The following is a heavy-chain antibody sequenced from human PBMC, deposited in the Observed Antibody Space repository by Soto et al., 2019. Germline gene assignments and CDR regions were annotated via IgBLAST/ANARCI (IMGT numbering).Heavy chain of an antibody. CDR3: ALGYCTNGVCPSYYYYGMDV. D-gene: IGHD2-8*01. CDR1: GGSFSGYY. Sequence: ASETLSLTCAVYGGSFSGYYWCWIRQPPGKGLEWIGEINHSGSTNYNPSLKSRVTISVDTSKNQFSLKLSSVTAADTAVYYCALGYCTNGVCPSYYYYGMDVWGQGTTVTVSS. J-gene: IGHJ6*02. CDR2: INHSGST. V-gene: IGHV4-34*01.